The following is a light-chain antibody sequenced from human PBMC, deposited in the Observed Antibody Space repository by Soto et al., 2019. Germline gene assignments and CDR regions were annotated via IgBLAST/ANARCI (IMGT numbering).Light chain of an antibody. CDR2: DVS. J-gene: IGLJ1*01. CDR3: CSYTSSSPIYV. Sequence: QSALTQPASVSGSPGQSITISCPGSSSDVGGYKYVSWYQQHPGKAPKLMIYDVSNRPSGVSDRFSGSKSCNTASLTISGLKAEDESDYYCCSYTSSSPIYVFGPGTKLTVL. V-gene: IGLV2-14*01. CDR1: SSDVGGYKY.